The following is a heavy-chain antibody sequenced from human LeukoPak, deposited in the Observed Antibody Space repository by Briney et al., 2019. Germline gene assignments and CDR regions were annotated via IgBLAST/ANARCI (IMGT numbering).Heavy chain of an antibody. CDR1: GGSSSGYY. V-gene: IGHV4-34*01. CDR3: ARLSTMILQYFNY. D-gene: IGHD3-22*01. CDR2: INHSGST. Sequence: PPETLSLTCAVYGGSSSGYYWSWIRQPPGKGLEWIGEINHSGSTNYNPSLKSRVTISVDTSKNQFSLKLSSVTAADTAVYYCARLSTMILQYFNYWGQGTLVTVSS. J-gene: IGHJ4*02.